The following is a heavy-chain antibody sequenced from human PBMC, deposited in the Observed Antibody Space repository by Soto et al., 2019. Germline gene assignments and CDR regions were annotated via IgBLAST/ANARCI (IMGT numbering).Heavy chain of an antibody. J-gene: IGHJ4*02. CDR1: GFSIANFW. V-gene: IGHV3-7*01. D-gene: IGHD3-22*01. Sequence: EVHLVESGGGLAQPGGSLRLSCAASGFSIANFWMSWVRQAPGKGLEWVANIKQDGSEKYYVDSVKGRFTISRDNAKNSLYLQMNSLRAEDTATYYCTSSFYYDTSGYDWGQGTLVTVSP. CDR3: TSSFYYDTSGYD. CDR2: IKQDGSEK.